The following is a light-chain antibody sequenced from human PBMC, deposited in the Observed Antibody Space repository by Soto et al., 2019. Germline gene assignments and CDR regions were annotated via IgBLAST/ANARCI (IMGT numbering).Light chain of an antibody. Sequence: DIQRTQSPSSLSASVGDRVSITCRASQSISSYLNWYQQRPGKAPRRLIYAVSTLQSGVPSRITGSGSGTDFTLTISSLQPEDFAIYYCQQSYSKPWPFGQGTKVDIK. V-gene: IGKV1-39*01. CDR3: QQSYSKPWP. CDR1: QSISSY. CDR2: AVS. J-gene: IGKJ1*01.